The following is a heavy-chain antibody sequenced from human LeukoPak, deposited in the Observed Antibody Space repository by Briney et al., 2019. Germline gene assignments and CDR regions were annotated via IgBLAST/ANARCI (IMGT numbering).Heavy chain of an antibody. CDR2: INANGIST. Sequence: GGSLRLSSAASGFAPNFYAMSCGRQAPGKGLQCVSTINANGISTLFADSVGGRFDFSRDNSKDTPNLPLNSPRSQATAIYFCGKPISGGLAVSADWFDPWGQGTLVIVSS. V-gene: IGHV3-23*01. J-gene: IGHJ5*02. D-gene: IGHD6-19*01. CDR3: GKPISGGLAVSADWFDP. CDR1: GFAPNFYA.